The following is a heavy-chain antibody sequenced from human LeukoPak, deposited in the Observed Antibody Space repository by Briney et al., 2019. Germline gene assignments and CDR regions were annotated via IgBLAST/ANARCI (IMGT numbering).Heavy chain of an antibody. CDR3: ARGNYDDYPGVDY. D-gene: IGHD4-17*01. CDR1: GFTFSSYN. Sequence: PGGSLRLSCAASGFTFSSYNMNWVRQPPGKGLEWVSCISGSSSYIAYADSVKGRFTISRDNAKNSLYLQMNSLRAEDTAVYYCARGNYDDYPGVDYWGQGTLVTVSS. CDR2: ISGSSSYI. V-gene: IGHV3-21*01. J-gene: IGHJ4*02.